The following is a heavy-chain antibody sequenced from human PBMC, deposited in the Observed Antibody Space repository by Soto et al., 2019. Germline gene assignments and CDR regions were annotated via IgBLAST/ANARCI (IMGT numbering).Heavy chain of an antibody. V-gene: IGHV3-21*01. CDR2: ISSGSSYI. Sequence: PGGSLRLSCAASGFTFDDYAMHWVRQAPGKGLEWVSSISSGSSYIYYADSLKGRFTISRDNAKNSLYLQMNSLRAEDTAVYYCARSMDVWGQGTTVTVSS. CDR1: GFTFDDYA. J-gene: IGHJ6*02. CDR3: ARSMDV.